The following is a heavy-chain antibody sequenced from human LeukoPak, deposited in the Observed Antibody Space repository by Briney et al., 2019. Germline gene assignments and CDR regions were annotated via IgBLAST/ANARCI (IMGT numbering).Heavy chain of an antibody. CDR3: AINFPSAYYFFDF. CDR2: IYSGGRT. Sequence: GGSLRLSCAASGFTVSSNYMSWARQAPGKGLEWVSVIYSGGRTYYTDSVKGRFTISRDNSKNALYLQMNSLRAEDTAVYYCAINFPSAYYFFDFWGQGVLVTVSS. D-gene: IGHD3-3*01. CDR1: GFTVSSNY. V-gene: IGHV3-53*01. J-gene: IGHJ4*02.